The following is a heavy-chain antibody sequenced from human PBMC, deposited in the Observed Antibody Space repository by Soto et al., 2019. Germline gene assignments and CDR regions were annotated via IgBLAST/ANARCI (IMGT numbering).Heavy chain of an antibody. V-gene: IGHV3-21*01. CDR1: GFTFSTYS. Sequence: PGGSLRLSCAAYGFTFSTYSMNWVRKATGKGLEWVSSISSSSSYIYYADSVKGRFTISRDNAKNSLYLQMNSLRAEDTAVYYCARYDSSGYYWPYYYYGMDVWGQGT. CDR3: ARYDSSGYYWPYYYYGMDV. D-gene: IGHD3-22*01. J-gene: IGHJ6*02. CDR2: ISSSSSYI.